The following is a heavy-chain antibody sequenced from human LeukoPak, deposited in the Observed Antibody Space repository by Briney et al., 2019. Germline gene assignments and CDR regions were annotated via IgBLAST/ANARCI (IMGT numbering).Heavy chain of an antibody. CDR2: ISSDATNK. CDR1: GFTFSSYS. V-gene: IGHV3-30*18. D-gene: IGHD1-14*01. J-gene: IGHJ4*02. CDR3: AKLLNHYPFDY. Sequence: GGSLRLSCAASGFTFSSYSMNWVRQAPGRGLEWVAFISSDATNKFYADSVRGRFTISRDNSKNTLYLQMNSLRAEDTAVYYCAKLLNHYPFDYWGQGTLVTVSS.